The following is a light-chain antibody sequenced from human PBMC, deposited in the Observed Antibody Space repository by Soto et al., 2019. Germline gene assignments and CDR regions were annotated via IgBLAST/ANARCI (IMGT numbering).Light chain of an antibody. J-gene: IGLJ1*01. Sequence: QSALAQPASVSGSPGQSITISCTGTSSDVGGYNYVSWYQQHPGKAPKLMIYEVDNRPSGVSNRFSGSKSGNTASLTISGLQAEDEAAYYCTSYTSSSTLAFGTGTKVTV. CDR2: EVD. CDR3: TSYTSSSTLA. V-gene: IGLV2-14*01. CDR1: SSDVGGYNY.